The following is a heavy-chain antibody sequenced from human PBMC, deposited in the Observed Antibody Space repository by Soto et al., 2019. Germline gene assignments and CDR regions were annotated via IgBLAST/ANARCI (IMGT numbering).Heavy chain of an antibody. CDR1: GFMFSTYW. Sequence: GGSLRLSCAASGFMFSTYWMTWVRQAPGKGLEWVANIKDDGSEKNYLDSVEGRFTISRDNARNSLYLQMNSLRVGDTPVYFCPNDINPYAVYPHWPHLWGPGTLVPVSS. V-gene: IGHV3-7*01. CDR3: PNDINPYAVYPHWPHL. CDR2: IKDDGSEK. J-gene: IGHJ5*02. D-gene: IGHD3-9*01.